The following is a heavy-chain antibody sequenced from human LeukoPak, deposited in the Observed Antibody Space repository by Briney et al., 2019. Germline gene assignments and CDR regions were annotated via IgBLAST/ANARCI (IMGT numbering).Heavy chain of an antibody. V-gene: IGHV3-23*01. J-gene: IGHJ4*02. CDR3: ARGSTSDWPLDH. CDR2: ISGSGGST. Sequence: PGGSLRLSCAASGFTFSSYAMSWVRQAPGKGLEWVSAISGSGGSTYYADSVKGRFTISRDNSKNTLYLQMNSLRSEDTAMYYCARGSTSDWPLDHWGQETLVTISS. D-gene: IGHD2-2*01. CDR1: GFTFSSYA.